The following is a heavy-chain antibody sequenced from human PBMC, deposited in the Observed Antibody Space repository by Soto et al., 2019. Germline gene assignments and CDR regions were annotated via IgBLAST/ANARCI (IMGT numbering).Heavy chain of an antibody. J-gene: IGHJ4*02. Sequence: GGSLRLSCAASGFTFSNYAMHWVRQAPGKGLEWVAVISYDGSNKYYADSVKGRFTISRDNSKNTLYLQMNSLRAEDTAAYYCARDPLAVERPYWGQGTMVTVSS. CDR1: GFTFSNYA. D-gene: IGHD6-19*01. V-gene: IGHV3-30-3*01. CDR3: ARDPLAVERPY. CDR2: ISYDGSNK.